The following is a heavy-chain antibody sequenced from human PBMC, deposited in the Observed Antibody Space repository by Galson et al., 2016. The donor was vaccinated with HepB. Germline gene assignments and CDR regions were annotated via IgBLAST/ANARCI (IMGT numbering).Heavy chain of an antibody. V-gene: IGHV5-51*01. Sequence: QSGAEVKKPGESLQISCKASGYTFTTYWIGWVRQVPGKGLESMGIVYPGNSEIRYSPSFQGQVTISADKSITTVYLQWNSLKASDSAIYYCARHECRGSDCFSAYDFWGQGTVVTVSS. J-gene: IGHJ3*01. CDR3: ARHECRGSDCFSAYDF. CDR1: GYTFTTYW. CDR2: VYPGNSEI. D-gene: IGHD2-21*02.